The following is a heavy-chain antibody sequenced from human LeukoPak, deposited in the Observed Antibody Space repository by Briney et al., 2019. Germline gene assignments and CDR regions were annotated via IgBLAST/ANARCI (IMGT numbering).Heavy chain of an antibody. Sequence: PSETLSLTCAVYGGSFSGYYWSWIRQPPGKGLEWIGEINHSGSTNYNPSLKSRVTISVDTSKNQFSLKLSSVTAADTAVYYCARGRGSYYVWGQGTLVTASS. CDR3: ARGRGSYYV. CDR2: INHSGST. CDR1: GGSFSGYY. V-gene: IGHV4-34*01. J-gene: IGHJ4*02. D-gene: IGHD1-26*01.